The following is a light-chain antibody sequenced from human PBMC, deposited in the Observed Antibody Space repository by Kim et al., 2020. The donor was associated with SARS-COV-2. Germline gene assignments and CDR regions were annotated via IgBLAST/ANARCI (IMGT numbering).Light chain of an antibody. J-gene: IGLJ1*01. CDR1: KLGDKY. Sequence: VSPEQTASITCAGDKLGDKYACWYQQKPGPSPVLVIYKDNMRPSGLPRRFAGSNSGNTASLTISGTQAMDEADYYCQAWDSSTYVFGTGTKVTVL. CDR3: QAWDSSTYV. V-gene: IGLV3-1*01. CDR2: KDN.